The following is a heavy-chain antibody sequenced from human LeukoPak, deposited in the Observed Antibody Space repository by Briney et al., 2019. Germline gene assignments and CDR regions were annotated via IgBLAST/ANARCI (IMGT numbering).Heavy chain of an antibody. J-gene: IGHJ3*02. CDR1: GGSISSGDYY. V-gene: IGHV4-30-4*01. CDR3: ARGLPDILTGSNPFGAFDI. Sequence: PSQTLSLTCTVSGGSISSGDYYWSWIRQPPGKGLEWIGYIYYSGSTYYNPSLKSRVTISVDTSKNQFSLKLSSVTAADTAVYYCARGLPDILTGSNPFGAFDIWGQGTMVTVSS. D-gene: IGHD3-9*01. CDR2: IYYSGST.